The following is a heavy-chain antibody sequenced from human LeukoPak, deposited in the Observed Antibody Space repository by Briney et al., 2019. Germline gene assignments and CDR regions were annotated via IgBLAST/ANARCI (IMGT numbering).Heavy chain of an antibody. D-gene: IGHD1-26*01. J-gene: IGHJ3*02. CDR3: ARDRGGIVGDTNAFDI. CDR1: GGSISSGSYY. V-gene: IGHV4-61*02. CDR2: LHTSGST. Sequence: SQTLSLTCTVSGGSISSGSYYWSWIRQPAGKGLQWIGRLHTSGSTNYNPSLRSRVTISVDTSKTQFSLELRSMTAADTAVYYCARDRGGIVGDTNAFDIWGQGTMVTVSS.